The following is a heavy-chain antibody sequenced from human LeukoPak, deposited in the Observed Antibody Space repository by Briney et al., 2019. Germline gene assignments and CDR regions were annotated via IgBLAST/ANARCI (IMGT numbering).Heavy chain of an antibody. CDR2: IIPIFGTA. CDR3: ARARYCSSTSCYRSYYYYYYMDV. Sequence: ASVKVSCKASGGTFSGYAISWVRQAPGQGLEWMGGIIPIFGTANYAQKFQGRVTITTDESTSTAYMELSSLRSEDTAVYYCARARYCSSTSCYRSYYYYYYMDVWGKGTTVTVSS. J-gene: IGHJ6*03. CDR1: GGTFSGYA. V-gene: IGHV1-69*05. D-gene: IGHD2-2*02.